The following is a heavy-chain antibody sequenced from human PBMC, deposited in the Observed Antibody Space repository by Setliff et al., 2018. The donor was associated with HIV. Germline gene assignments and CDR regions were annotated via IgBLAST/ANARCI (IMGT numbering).Heavy chain of an antibody. J-gene: IGHJ3*02. CDR1: GYTFTGYA. CDR2: ISAYNGDT. Sequence: GASVKVSCKASGYTFTGYAISWVRQAPGQGLEWLGWISAYNGDTNYAQKVQGRVSMTIDTSTSTAYMGLRSLRSDDMAVYYCARRGVFDAFDIWGQGTMVTVSS. V-gene: IGHV1-18*03. D-gene: IGHD6-13*01. CDR3: ARRGVFDAFDI.